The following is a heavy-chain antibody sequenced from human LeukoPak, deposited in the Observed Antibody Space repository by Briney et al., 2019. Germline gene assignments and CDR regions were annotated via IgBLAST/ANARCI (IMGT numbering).Heavy chain of an antibody. V-gene: IGHV4-59*01. CDR2: IYYSGST. CDR1: GGSISSYN. D-gene: IGHD1-26*01. CDR3: ARGPVGSTIPFHY. J-gene: IGHJ4*02. Sequence: SETLSLTCTVSGGSISSYNWRWSRQPPREGLEWIGYIYYSGSTNYNPSLKSRVTMSVDTSKNQFSLKLSSVTAADTAVYYCARGPVGSTIPFHYWGQGTLVTVSS.